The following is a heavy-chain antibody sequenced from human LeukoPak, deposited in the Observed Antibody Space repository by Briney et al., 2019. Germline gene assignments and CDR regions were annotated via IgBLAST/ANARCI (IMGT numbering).Heavy chain of an antibody. D-gene: IGHD3-22*01. V-gene: IGHV1-69*06. CDR2: IIPIFGTA. CDR3: TREGVYSPDGSGYHRDAFDI. CDR1: GYTFTSYG. Sequence: ASVKVSCKASGYTFTSYGISWVRQAPGQGLEWMGGIIPIFGTANYAQKFRGRVTITADKSTNTAHMELSSLTSEDTAIYYCTREGVYSPDGSGYHRDAFDIWGQGTLVTVSS. J-gene: IGHJ3*02.